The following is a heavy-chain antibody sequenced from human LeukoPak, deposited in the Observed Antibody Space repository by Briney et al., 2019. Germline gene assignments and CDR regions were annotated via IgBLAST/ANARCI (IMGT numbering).Heavy chain of an antibody. CDR2: IYTSGST. CDR3: ARVSFRTPAYTFDI. J-gene: IGHJ3*02. V-gene: IGHV4-4*07. D-gene: IGHD3-16*01. Sequence: SETLSLTCTVSGDSISNYYWSWIRQPAGKGLEWIGRIYTSGSTNYNPSLKSRVTMSVDTSKNQFSLKLSSVTAADTAVYYCARVSFRTPAYTFDIWGQGTMVTVSS. CDR1: GDSISNYY.